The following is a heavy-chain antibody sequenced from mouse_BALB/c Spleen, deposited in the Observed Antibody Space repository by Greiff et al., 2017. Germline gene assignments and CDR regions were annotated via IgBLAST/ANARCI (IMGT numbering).Heavy chain of an antibody. J-gene: IGHJ3*01. CDR3: ARSEYGNYGAY. V-gene: IGHV1-66*01. D-gene: IGHD2-10*02. CDR1: GYSFTSYY. Sequence: VQLQQSGPELVKPGASVKISCKASGYSFTSYYIHWVKQRPGQGLEWIGWIFPGSGNTKYNEKFKGKATLTADTSSSTAYMQLSSLTSEDSAVYFCARSEYGNYGAYWGQGTLVTVSA. CDR2: IFPGSGNT.